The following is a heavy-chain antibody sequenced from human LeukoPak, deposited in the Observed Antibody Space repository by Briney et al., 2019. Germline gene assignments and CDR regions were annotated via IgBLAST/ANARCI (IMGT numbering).Heavy chain of an antibody. CDR1: GFTFSSYW. V-gene: IGHV3-7*01. J-gene: IGHJ6*03. Sequence: GGSVRLSCAASGFTFSSYWMSWVRQAPGKGLEWVANIKQDGSEKYYVDSVKGRFTISRDNAKTSLYLQINSMSAEDTAVYYCARDQQYYDFWSGYYPLYYYYMDVWGKGTTVTVSS. CDR3: ARDQQYYDFWSGYYPLYYYYMDV. D-gene: IGHD3-3*01. CDR2: IKQDGSEK.